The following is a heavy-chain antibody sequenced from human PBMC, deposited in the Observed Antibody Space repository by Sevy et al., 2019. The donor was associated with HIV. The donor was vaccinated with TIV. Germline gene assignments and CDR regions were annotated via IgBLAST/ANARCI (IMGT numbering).Heavy chain of an antibody. D-gene: IGHD2-15*01. Sequence: GGSLRLSCAASGFIFGNHAMSWARQTPGKGLEWVSGITSTGSTTYYMDSVKGRFTISRDNSKNTLYLQMNSLRAEDTAVYYCAKDLGWPLWGQGTLVTVSS. CDR3: AKDLGWPL. J-gene: IGHJ4*02. CDR2: ITSTGSTT. CDR1: GFIFGNHA. V-gene: IGHV3-23*01.